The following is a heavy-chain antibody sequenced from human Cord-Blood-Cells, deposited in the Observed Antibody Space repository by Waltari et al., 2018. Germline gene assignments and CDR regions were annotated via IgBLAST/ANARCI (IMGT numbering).Heavy chain of an antibody. CDR2: MNPNSGNT. V-gene: IGHV1-8*01. CDR3: ARGGTVAGYYYYYYGMDV. D-gene: IGHD6-19*01. J-gene: IGHJ6*02. CDR1: GYTFTSYD. Sequence: QVQLVQSGAEVKKPGASVKVSCKASGYTFTSYDINWVRQATGQGLEWMGWMNPNSGNTVYARKFQGRVTMTSNTSISTAYLELSSLRSEDTAVYYGARGGTVAGYYYYYYGMDVWGQGTTVTVSS.